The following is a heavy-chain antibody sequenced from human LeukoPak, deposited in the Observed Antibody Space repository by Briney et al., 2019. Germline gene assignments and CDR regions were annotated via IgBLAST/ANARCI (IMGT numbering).Heavy chain of an antibody. Sequence: PGGSLRLSCAASGFTFSSYAMSWVRQAPGKGLECVSSISGSGTSTYYADSVKGRFTISRDNSKNTLYLQMNSLRAEDTAVYYCARRYCSSTSCYTRGRMDVWGKGTTVTVSS. D-gene: IGHD2-2*02. V-gene: IGHV3-23*01. CDR2: ISGSGTST. CDR3: ARRYCSSTSCYTRGRMDV. CDR1: GFTFSSYA. J-gene: IGHJ6*04.